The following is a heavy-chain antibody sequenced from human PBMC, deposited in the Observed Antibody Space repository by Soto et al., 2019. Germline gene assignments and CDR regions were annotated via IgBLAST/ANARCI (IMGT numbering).Heavy chain of an antibody. Sequence: KTSETLSLTCTVSGGSINSYYWSWIRQPPGKGLEWIGYTFYSGSAKYNPSLKSRATISVDMSKTHFSLTLSSVTAADTAVYYCARDKGRYDSGMDVWGQGTTVTVSS. CDR1: GGSINSYY. V-gene: IGHV4-59*01. CDR2: TFYSGSA. D-gene: IGHD3-9*01. CDR3: ARDKGRYDSGMDV. J-gene: IGHJ6*02.